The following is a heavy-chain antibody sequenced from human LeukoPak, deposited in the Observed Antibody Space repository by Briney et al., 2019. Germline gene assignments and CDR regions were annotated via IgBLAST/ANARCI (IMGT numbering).Heavy chain of an antibody. D-gene: IGHD3-16*01. V-gene: IGHV3-23*01. CDR2: ISDDGSGT. J-gene: IGHJ4*02. CDR1: GFTFSDYA. CDR3: AAGWAFDY. Sequence: GGSLRLSCAASGFTFSDYAMSWVRQAPGQGLEWVSTISDDGSGTYYADSVKGRFTISRDNSKNTLFLQINSLRAEDSAVYYCAAGWAFDYWGQGTLVTVSS.